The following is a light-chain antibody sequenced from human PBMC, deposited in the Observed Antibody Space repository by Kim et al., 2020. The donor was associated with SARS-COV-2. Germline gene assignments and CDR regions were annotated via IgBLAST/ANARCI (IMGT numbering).Light chain of an antibody. CDR1: QNIRSNN. CDR3: QQYGTSPWT. CDR2: GGS. J-gene: IGKJ1*01. Sequence: EIVLTQSPGTLSLSPGDGATLSCRASQNIRSNNLAWYRQKPGQTPRLLIYGGSTRASGIPDRFSGRGSGTDFTLTISTLEPGDFAVYFCQQYGTSPWTFGQGTKVDIK. V-gene: IGKV3-20*01.